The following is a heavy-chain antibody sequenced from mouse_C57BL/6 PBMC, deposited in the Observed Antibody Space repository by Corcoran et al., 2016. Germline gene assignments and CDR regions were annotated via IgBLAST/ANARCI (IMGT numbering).Heavy chain of an antibody. J-gene: IGHJ2*01. D-gene: IGHD1-1*01. CDR2: INTYSGVP. Sequence: QIQLVQSGPELKKPGETVKISCKASGYTFTTYGMSWVKQAPGKGLKWMGWINTYSGVPTYTDDFKGRFAFSLETSASTAYLQINNLKNEDTATYFCATYEPYVDYWGQGTTLTVSS. CDR1: GYTFTTYG. CDR3: ATYEPYVDY. V-gene: IGHV9-3*01.